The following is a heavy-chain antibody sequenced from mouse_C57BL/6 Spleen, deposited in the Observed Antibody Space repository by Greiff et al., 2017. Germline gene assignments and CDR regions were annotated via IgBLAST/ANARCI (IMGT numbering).Heavy chain of an antibody. CDR1: GYTFTDYY. D-gene: IGHD2-9*01. CDR2: INPNNGGT. J-gene: IGHJ4*01. Sequence: EVQLQQSGPELVKPGASVKISCKASGYTFTDYYMNWVKQSHGKSLEWIGDINPNNGGTSYNQKFKGKATLTVDKSSSTAYMELRSLTSEDSAVYYCASRGTYYGYPYAMDYWGQGTSVTVYS. CDR3: ASRGTYYGYPYAMDY. V-gene: IGHV1-26*01.